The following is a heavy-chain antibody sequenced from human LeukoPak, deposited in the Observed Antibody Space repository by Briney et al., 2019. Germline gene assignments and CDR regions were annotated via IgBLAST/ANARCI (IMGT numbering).Heavy chain of an antibody. CDR2: INPYSGDI. D-gene: IGHD6-13*01. V-gene: IGHV1-2*06. CDR1: GYTFTGYH. Sequence: GASVKVSCKASGYTFTGYHIHWVRQAPGQGLEWMGRINPYSGDINFAQKFQGRVTMTRDTSITTAYMDLSSLTPDDTAVYLCASDQGSLTRSWFTGYWGQGTQVTVSS. J-gene: IGHJ4*02. CDR3: ASDQGSLTRSWFTGY.